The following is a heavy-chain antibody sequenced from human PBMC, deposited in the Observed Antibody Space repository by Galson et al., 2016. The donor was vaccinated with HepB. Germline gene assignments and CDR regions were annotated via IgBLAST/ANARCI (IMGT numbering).Heavy chain of an antibody. Sequence: TLSLTCSVSGGSVSSGSYYWSWIRQPAGKGLEWIVRMYSGGTTNYNPSLRSRVTMSVDTSKNQFSLKLSSVTAADTAVYYCARGGLNGFDPWGQGTLVTFSS. J-gene: IGHJ5*02. V-gene: IGHV4-61*02. D-gene: IGHD1-1*01. CDR3: ARGGLNGFDP. CDR1: GGSVSSGSYY. CDR2: MYSGGTT.